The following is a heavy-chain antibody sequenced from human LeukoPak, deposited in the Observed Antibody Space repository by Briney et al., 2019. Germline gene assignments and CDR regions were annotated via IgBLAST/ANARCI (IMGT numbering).Heavy chain of an antibody. D-gene: IGHD3-10*02. V-gene: IGHV3-48*04. J-gene: IGHJ6*04. CDR2: ISSISSTI. CDR1: GFIFSSYS. CDR3: AELGITMIGGV. Sequence: GGSLRLSCAVSGFIFSSYSMNWVRQAPGKGLEWVSYISSISSTIYYADSVKGRFTISRDNAKNSLYLQMNSLRAEDTAVYYCAELGITMIGGVWGKGTTVTISS.